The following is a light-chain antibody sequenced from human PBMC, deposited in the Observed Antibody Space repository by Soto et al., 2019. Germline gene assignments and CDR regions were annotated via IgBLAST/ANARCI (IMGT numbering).Light chain of an antibody. J-gene: IGLJ1*01. V-gene: IGLV2-23*02. CDR3: CSDAGSSTYV. CDR1: SSDVGSFNF. CDR2: EVT. Sequence: QSVLTQLASVYGSPGQSVTISCTRTSSDVGSFNFVSWYQQHPGKAPKVVIYEVTKRPSGVSNRFSGSKSGNTASLTIYGLQADDEADYYCCSDAGSSTYVFGTGTKVTVL.